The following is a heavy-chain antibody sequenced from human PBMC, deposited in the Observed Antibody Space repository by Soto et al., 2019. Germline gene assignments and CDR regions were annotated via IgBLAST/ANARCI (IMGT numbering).Heavy chain of an antibody. V-gene: IGHV4-31*11. CDR1: GASIRSGGFY. D-gene: IGHD5-12*01. J-gene: IGHJ4*02. CDR3: ARIEMASIK. CDR2: IYYTGST. Sequence: LSLTCGVSGASIRSGGFYWSWLRQSPGKGLEWIGHIYYTGSTFVSPSLKGRLAISLDTSKNQFSLDLSSVTAADTAMYYCARIEMASIKWGRGTLVTVSS.